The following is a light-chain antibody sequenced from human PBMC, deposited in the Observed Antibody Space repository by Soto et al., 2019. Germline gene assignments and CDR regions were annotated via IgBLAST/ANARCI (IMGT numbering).Light chain of an antibody. Sequence: QSALTQPPSVSGSPGQSVTISYTGTSSDIGAYNRVSWYQQPPGTAPKLMIYEVRDRTSGVPDRFSGSKSGNTASLTISGLQAEDEADYYCSSYTSSNTLIFGGGTKLTVL. CDR2: EVR. V-gene: IGLV2-18*02. J-gene: IGLJ2*01. CDR1: SSDIGAYNR. CDR3: SSYTSSNTLI.